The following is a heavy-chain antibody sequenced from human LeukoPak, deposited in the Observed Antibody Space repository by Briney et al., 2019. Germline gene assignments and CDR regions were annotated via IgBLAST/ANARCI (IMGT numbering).Heavy chain of an antibody. J-gene: IGHJ4*02. D-gene: IGHD3-16*02. CDR3: AKDRGMITFGGVIGTSDY. CDR2: IRYDGSNK. CDR1: GFTFSSYG. Sequence: PGGSLRLSCAASGFTFSSYGMHWVRQAPGKGLEWVAFIRYDGSNKYCADSVKGRFTISRDNSKNTLYLQMNSLRAEDTAVYYCAKDRGMITFGGVIGTSDYWGQGTLVTVSS. V-gene: IGHV3-30*02.